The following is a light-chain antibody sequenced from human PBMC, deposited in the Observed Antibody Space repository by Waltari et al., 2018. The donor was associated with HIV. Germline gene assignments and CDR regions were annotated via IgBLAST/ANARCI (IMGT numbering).Light chain of an antibody. Sequence: SYELPQPPSVSVSPGQTASITCSGDKLGDKYASWYQQKPGQSPVLVIYQDTNRASGIPERFSGSNSGNTATLTISGTQATDDADYYCQAWDIITAGVVFGGGTKLTVL. V-gene: IGLV3-1*01. CDR3: QAWDIITAGVV. CDR1: KLGDKY. CDR2: QDT. J-gene: IGLJ2*01.